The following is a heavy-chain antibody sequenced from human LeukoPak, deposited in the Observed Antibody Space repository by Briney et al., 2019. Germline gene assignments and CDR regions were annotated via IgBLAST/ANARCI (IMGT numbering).Heavy chain of an antibody. V-gene: IGHV1-2*02. D-gene: IGHD3-10*01. CDR1: GYSFTGHY. CDR2: INPKSGGT. CDR3: ARVKGFSGSYDY. Sequence: GASVKVSCKASGYSFTGHYMHWVRQAPGQGLEWMGWINPKSGGTNYAQKFQGRVTMTRDTSISTAYMELSRLRSDDTAVYYCARVKGFSGSYDYWGQGTLVTVSS. J-gene: IGHJ4*02.